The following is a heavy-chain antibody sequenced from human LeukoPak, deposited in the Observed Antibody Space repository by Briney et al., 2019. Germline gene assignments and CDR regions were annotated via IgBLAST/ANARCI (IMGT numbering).Heavy chain of an antibody. J-gene: IGHJ4*02. CDR3: ARGPYGSGSYGVDY. CDR1: GFTFDDYG. V-gene: IGHV3-20*04. CDR2: INWNGGST. D-gene: IGHD3-10*01. Sequence: PGGSLRLSCAASGFTFDDYGMSWVRQAPGKGLEWVSGINWNGGSTGYADSVKGRFTISRDNAKNSLYLQMNSLRAEDTALYYCARGPYGSGSYGVDYWGQGTLVTVSS.